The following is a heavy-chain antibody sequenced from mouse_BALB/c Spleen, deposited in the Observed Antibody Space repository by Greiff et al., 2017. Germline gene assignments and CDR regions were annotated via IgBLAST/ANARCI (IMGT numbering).Heavy chain of an antibody. CDR3: ARGRFYYGPFAY. Sequence: EVKLVESGGGLVKPGGSLKLSCAASGFTFSSYAMSWVRQTPEKRLEWVASISSGGSTYYPDSVKGRFTISRDNARNILYLQMSSLRSEDTAMYYCARGRFYYGPFAYWGQGTLVTVSA. CDR1: GFTFSSYA. D-gene: IGHD2-1*01. V-gene: IGHV5-6-5*01. CDR2: ISSGGST. J-gene: IGHJ3*01.